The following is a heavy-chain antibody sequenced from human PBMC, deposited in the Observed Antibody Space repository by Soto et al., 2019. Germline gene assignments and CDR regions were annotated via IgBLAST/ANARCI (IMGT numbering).Heavy chain of an antibody. CDR3: VREGRGSFDF. V-gene: IGHV3-23*01. D-gene: IGHD5-12*01. CDR1: EFTFSNYA. J-gene: IGHJ3*01. CDR2: ITASGGSA. Sequence: DVHLLESGGGLVRPGGSLRLSCAASEFTFSNYAMNWVRQAPGKGLEWVSFITASGGSASYADSVQGRFTISRDNSKNTLDLQMNSLRAEDTAMYYCVREGRGSFDFWGRGTMVTVSS.